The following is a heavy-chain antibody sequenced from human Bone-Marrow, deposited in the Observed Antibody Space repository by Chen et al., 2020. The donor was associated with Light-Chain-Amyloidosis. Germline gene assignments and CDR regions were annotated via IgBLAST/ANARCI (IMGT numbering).Heavy chain of an antibody. CDR2: IGGSGGRR. Sequence: EVQLVESGGGLLQRGGSLRLSCAASGFAFSSYAMSWVRQAPGKGLEWVSTIGGSGGRRCSGDSLTGRRSIARDNSKHALFLEMKSLRAEDMAVYFSAKDISYEDILPGYPADAFDIWGQGTMVTVSS. V-gene: IGHV3-23*04. CDR1: GFAFSSYA. D-gene: IGHD3-9*01. CDR3: AKDISYEDILPGYPADAFDI. J-gene: IGHJ3*02.